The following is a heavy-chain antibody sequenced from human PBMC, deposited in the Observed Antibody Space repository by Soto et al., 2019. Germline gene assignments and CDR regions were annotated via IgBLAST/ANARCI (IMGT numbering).Heavy chain of an antibody. Sequence: PSQTLSLTCAISGDSVSSTSTAWSWIMQSPSRGLEWLGRTYYRSNWYTDYAVSVKSRITISPDTSKNQFSLQLNSVTPEDTAVYYCARGSYYSGWVWGQGTLVTVSS. V-gene: IGHV6-1*01. D-gene: IGHD6-19*01. CDR2: TYYRSNWYT. CDR3: ARGSYYSGWV. CDR1: GDSVSSTSTA. J-gene: IGHJ4*02.